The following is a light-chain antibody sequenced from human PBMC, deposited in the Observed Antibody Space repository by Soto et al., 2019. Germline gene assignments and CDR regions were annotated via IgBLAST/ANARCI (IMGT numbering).Light chain of an antibody. J-gene: IGLJ3*02. CDR1: SGHSNYI. Sequence: QPVLTQSSSASASLGSSVKLTCTLSSGHSNYIIAWHQQQPGKAPRYLMKLEGSGSYNKASVVPDRFSGSGSRAVRYLTIANLKFKEEAVYYWETWHITILVFGGGTQLTVL. V-gene: IGLV4-60*02. CDR3: ETWHITILV. CDR2: LEGSGSY.